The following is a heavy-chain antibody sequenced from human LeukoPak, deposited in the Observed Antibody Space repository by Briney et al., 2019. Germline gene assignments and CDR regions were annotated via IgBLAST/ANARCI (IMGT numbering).Heavy chain of an antibody. V-gene: IGHV3-23*01. Sequence: GGSLRLSCAASGFTFSSYAMSWVRQAPGKGLEWVSAISGSGGSTSTYYADSVKGRFTISRDNSKNTLYLQMNSLRAEDTAVYYCAKDSGSYPYYYYYMDVWGKGTTVTVSS. D-gene: IGHD1-26*01. CDR1: GFTFSSYA. CDR3: AKDSGSYPYYYYYMDV. J-gene: IGHJ6*03. CDR2: ISGSGGSTST.